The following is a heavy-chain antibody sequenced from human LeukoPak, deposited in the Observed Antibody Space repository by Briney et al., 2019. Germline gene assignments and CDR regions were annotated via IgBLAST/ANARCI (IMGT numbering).Heavy chain of an antibody. Sequence: GGSLRLSCAASGFTFSSYAMSWVRQAPGKGLEWVSAISGSGGSTYYADSVKGRFTISRGNSKNTLYLQMNSLRAEDTAVYYCAKDPRPVVVVAASWFDPWGQGTLVTVSS. J-gene: IGHJ5*02. CDR1: GFTFSSYA. CDR3: AKDPRPVVVVAASWFDP. V-gene: IGHV3-23*01. D-gene: IGHD2-15*01. CDR2: ISGSGGST.